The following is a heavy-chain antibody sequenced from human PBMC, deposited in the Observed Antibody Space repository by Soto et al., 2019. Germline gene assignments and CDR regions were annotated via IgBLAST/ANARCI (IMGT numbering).Heavy chain of an antibody. D-gene: IGHD3-16*01. V-gene: IGHV3-30-3*01. CDR2: ISHDGATH. CDR1: GFSFDRYV. J-gene: IGHJ6*02. CDR3: AALPLEMPIISYAFYGFDV. Sequence: LRLSCAGSGFSFDRYVVHWVRQAPGKGLDWVALISHDGATHFYGDSVKGRYTISRDNSKNTVYLQMTGLRPDDTAVYYCAALPLEMPIISYAFYGFDVWGQGTTVTVSS.